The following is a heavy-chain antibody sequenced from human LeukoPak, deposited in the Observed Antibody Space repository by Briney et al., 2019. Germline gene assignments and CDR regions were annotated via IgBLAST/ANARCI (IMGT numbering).Heavy chain of an antibody. Sequence: GGPLRLSCEVSGFTFSDHYMSWIRQAPGKRLEWVSYNSSGSTYTNYADSVEGRLTISRDNAKNSLYLQMNSLRAEDTAVYYCARGDYGGDYFDYWGQGTLVTVSS. J-gene: IGHJ4*02. CDR2: NSSGSTYT. CDR1: GFTFSDHY. CDR3: ARGDYGGDYFDY. V-gene: IGHV3-11*05. D-gene: IGHD4-23*01.